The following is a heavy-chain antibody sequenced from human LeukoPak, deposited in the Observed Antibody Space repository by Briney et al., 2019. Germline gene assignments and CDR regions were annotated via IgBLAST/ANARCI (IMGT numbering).Heavy chain of an antibody. CDR1: GLTFSSYD. CDR3: ARGSPGRTGYYFDY. CDR2: IGTAGDT. J-gene: IGHJ4*02. V-gene: IGHV3-13*01. Sequence: PGGSLRLSCAASGLTFSSYDMHWVRQATGKGLEWVSAIGTAGDTYYPGSVKGRFTISRENAKNSLYLQMNSLRAGDTAVYYCARGSPGRTGYYFDYWGQGTLVTVSS.